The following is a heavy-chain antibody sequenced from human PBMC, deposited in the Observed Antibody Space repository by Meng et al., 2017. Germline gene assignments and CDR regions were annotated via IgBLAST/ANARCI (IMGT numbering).Heavy chain of an antibody. CDR3: ARVCGDYQANVAFDI. V-gene: IGHV1-69*13. CDR2: IIPIFGTA. J-gene: IGHJ3*02. CDR1: GGTFSSYA. D-gene: IGHD4-17*01. Sequence: SVKVSCKASGGTFSSYAISWVRQAPGQGLEWMGGIIPIFGTANYAQKFQGRVTITADEYTSTACMGLSSLRSEDTAVYYCARVCGDYQANVAFDIWGQGTMVTVSS.